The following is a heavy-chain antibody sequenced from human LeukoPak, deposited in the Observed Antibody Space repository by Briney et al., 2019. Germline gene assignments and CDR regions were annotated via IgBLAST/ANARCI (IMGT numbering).Heavy chain of an antibody. J-gene: IGHJ4*02. Sequence: SVKVSCKASGGTFSSYAISWVRQAPGQGLEWMGGIIPIFGTANYAQKFQGRVTITADKSTSTAYMELSSLRSEDTAVYYCAREENGDNSGGYSNDYGGRGPLAPVP. V-gene: IGHV1-69*06. CDR1: GGTFSSYA. CDR3: AREENGDNSGGYSNDY. CDR2: IIPIFGTA. D-gene: IGHD3-22*01.